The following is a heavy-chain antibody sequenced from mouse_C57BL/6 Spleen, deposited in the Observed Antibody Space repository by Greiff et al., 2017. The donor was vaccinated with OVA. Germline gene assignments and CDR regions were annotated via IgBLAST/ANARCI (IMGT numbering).Heavy chain of an antibody. Sequence: VQLQQPGAELVKPGASVKLSCKASGYTFTSYWMQWVKQRPGQGLEWIGEIDPSDSYTNYNQKFKGKATLTVDTSSSTAYMQLSSLTSEDSAVYYCAITGRFAYWGQGTLVTVSA. CDR2: IDPSDSYT. CDR1: GYTFTSYW. D-gene: IGHD4-1*01. V-gene: IGHV1-50*01. CDR3: AITGRFAY. J-gene: IGHJ3*01.